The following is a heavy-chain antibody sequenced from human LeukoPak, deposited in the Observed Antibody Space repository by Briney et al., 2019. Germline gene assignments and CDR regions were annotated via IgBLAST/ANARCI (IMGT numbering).Heavy chain of an antibody. J-gene: IGHJ4*02. Sequence: GGSLRLSCAASGFTFSTYWMHWVRQAPGKGLVWVSGLNSDGSITGYVDSVKGRFTISRDNAKNSLYLQMNSLRAEDTAVYYCARAPGGPGYWGQGTLVTVSS. D-gene: IGHD4-23*01. CDR2: LNSDGSIT. CDR3: ARAPGGPGY. V-gene: IGHV3-74*01. CDR1: GFTFSTYW.